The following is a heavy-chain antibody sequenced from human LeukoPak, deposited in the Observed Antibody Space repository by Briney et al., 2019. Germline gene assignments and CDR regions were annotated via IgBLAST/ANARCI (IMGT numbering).Heavy chain of an antibody. V-gene: IGHV4-39*07. CDR1: GGSISSSSYY. Sequence: SETLSLTCTVSGGSISSSSYYWGWIRQPPGKGLEWIGSIYYSGSTNYNPSLKSRVTISVDTSKNQFSLRLSSVTAADTAVYYCARNPFEYWGQGTLVTVSS. CDR3: ARNPFEY. CDR2: IYYSGST. J-gene: IGHJ4*02.